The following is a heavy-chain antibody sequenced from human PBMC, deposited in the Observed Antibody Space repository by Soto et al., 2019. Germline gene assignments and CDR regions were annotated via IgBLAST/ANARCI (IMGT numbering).Heavy chain of an antibody. Sequence: PGGSLRLSCAASGFTFSSYAMSWVRQAPGKGLEWVSGISGSGGSTYYADSVKGRFTISRDNSKNTLYLQMNSLRAEDTAVYYCAKPGRGSSSGYYSDYWGQGTLVTVSS. CDR2: ISGSGGST. V-gene: IGHV3-23*01. CDR3: AKPGRGSSSGYYSDY. D-gene: IGHD3-22*01. J-gene: IGHJ4*02. CDR1: GFTFSSYA.